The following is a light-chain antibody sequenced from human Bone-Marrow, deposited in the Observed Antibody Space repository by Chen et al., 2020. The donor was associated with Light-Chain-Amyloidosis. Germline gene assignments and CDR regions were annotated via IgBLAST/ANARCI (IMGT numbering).Light chain of an antibody. J-gene: IGLJ3*02. Sequence: YELTQPPPVSVSPGQTARITRSGDALAKQYGLWYQQKPGQAPLLAIYKDNERPSGIPARFSGSSSGTTVTLTISGVQAEDEADYYCQSAASSGTPWVFGGGTKLTVL. CDR2: KDN. CDR1: ALAKQY. V-gene: IGLV3-25*02. CDR3: QSAASSGTPWV.